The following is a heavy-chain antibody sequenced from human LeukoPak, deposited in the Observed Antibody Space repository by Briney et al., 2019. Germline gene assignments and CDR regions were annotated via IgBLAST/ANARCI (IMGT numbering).Heavy chain of an antibody. Sequence: SETLSLTCAVYGGSFSGYYWSWIRQPSGKGLEWIGEINHSGSTNYNPSLKSRVTISVDTSKNQFSLKLSSVTAADTAVYYCARCIAVAGTEDYFDYWGQGTLVTVSS. CDR2: INHSGST. J-gene: IGHJ4*02. CDR3: ARCIAVAGTEDYFDY. D-gene: IGHD6-19*01. CDR1: GGSFSGYY. V-gene: IGHV4-34*01.